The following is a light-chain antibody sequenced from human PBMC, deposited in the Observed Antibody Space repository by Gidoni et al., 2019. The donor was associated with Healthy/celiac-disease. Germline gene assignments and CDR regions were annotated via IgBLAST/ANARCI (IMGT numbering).Light chain of an antibody. CDR2: WAS. CDR1: QSVLYSSNNKNY. J-gene: IGKJ2*01. CDR3: QQYYSTPPYT. Sequence: DIVMTRSPDYLAVSLGERATINCKSSQSVLYSSNNKNYLAWYQQKPGQPPKLLIYWASTRESGVPDRFSGSGSGTDFTLTISSLQAEDVAVYYCQQYYSTPPYTFGQGTKLEIK. V-gene: IGKV4-1*01.